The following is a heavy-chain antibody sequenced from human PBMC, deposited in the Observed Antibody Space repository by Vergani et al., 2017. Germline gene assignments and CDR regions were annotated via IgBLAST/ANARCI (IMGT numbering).Heavy chain of an antibody. J-gene: IGHJ4*02. Sequence: QVQLVESGGGVVQPGRSLRLSCAASGFTFISYGMHWVRQAPGKGLEWVALISDDGSNQYYADSVKGRFTISRDNSKNTLYLQMASLRAEDTAVYYCATDLTSLPPSPIDYWGQGTLVTVSS. CDR2: ISDDGSNQ. V-gene: IGHV3-30*03. D-gene: IGHD1-14*01. CDR3: ATDLTSLPPSPIDY. CDR1: GFTFISYG.